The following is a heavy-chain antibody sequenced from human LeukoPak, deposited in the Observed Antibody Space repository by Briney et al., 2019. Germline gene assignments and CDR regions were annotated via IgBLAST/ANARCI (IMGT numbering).Heavy chain of an antibody. D-gene: IGHD1-26*01. V-gene: IGHV3-30*02. CDR3: AKDGVGATEGLFDY. CDR1: GFTFSSYG. Sequence: QPGGSLRLSCAASGFTFSSYGMHWVRQAPGKGLEWVAFIRYDGSNKYYADSVKGRFTISRDNSKNTLYLQMSSLRAEDTAVYYCAKDGVGATEGLFDYWGQGTLVTVSS. CDR2: IRYDGSNK. J-gene: IGHJ4*02.